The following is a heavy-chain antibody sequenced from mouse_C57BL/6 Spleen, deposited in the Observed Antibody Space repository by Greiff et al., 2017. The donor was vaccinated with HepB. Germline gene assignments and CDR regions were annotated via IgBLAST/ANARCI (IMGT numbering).Heavy chain of an antibody. CDR1: GFTFSSYA. D-gene: IGHD2-4*01. V-gene: IGHV5-9-1*02. CDR3: TTIYYDYDRAMDY. CDR2: ISSGGDYI. Sequence: EVQLVESGEGLVKPGGSLKLSCAASGFTFSSYAMSWVRQTPEKRLGWVAYISSGGDYIYYADTVKGRFTLSRDNARNTLYLQMSSLKSEDTAMYYCTTIYYDYDRAMDYWGQGTSVTVSS. J-gene: IGHJ4*01.